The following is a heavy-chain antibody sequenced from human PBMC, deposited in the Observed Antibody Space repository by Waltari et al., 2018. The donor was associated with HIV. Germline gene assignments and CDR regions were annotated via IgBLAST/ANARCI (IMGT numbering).Heavy chain of an antibody. CDR3: ARALSTTWHNLDY. D-gene: IGHD2-2*01. CDR1: DYTFPTYH. Sequence: QVQLIQSGAEMKKPGASMKVSCKASDYTFPTYHIHWVLPAPGEGLERMGWINPDNGDTQYAQKFQGWVSMTRDTSINTAYMNLTRLRSEDSAVYYCARALSTTWHNLDYWGQGTLVTVSS. J-gene: IGHJ4*02. CDR2: INPDNGDT. V-gene: IGHV1-2*04.